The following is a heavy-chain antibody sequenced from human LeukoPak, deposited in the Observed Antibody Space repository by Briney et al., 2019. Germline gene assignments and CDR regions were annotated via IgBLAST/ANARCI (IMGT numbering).Heavy chain of an antibody. Sequence: SETLSLTCTLSGGSISTYYWSWIRQPPGKGLEWIRYIYHSGSTNYNPSLKSRVTISVDTSKNQFSLKVSSVTAADTAVYYCARGGGYASPIGYWGQGALVTVSS. D-gene: IGHD5-12*01. CDR3: ARGGGYASPIGY. J-gene: IGHJ4*02. CDR2: IYHSGST. V-gene: IGHV4-59*01. CDR1: GGSISTYY.